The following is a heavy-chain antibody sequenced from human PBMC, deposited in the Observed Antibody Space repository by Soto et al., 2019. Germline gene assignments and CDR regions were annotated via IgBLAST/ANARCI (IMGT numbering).Heavy chain of an antibody. V-gene: IGHV4-34*01. CDR1: GGSFSGYY. J-gene: IGHJ4*02. CDR3: ARAYLIAAAGKGFGEYFDY. D-gene: IGHD6-13*01. CDR2: INHSGST. Sequence: PSETLSLTCAVYGGSFSGYYWSWIRQPPGKGLEWIGEINHSGSTNYNPSLKSRVTISVDTSKNQFSLKLCSVTAADTAVYYCARAYLIAAAGKGFGEYFDYWGQGTLVTVSS.